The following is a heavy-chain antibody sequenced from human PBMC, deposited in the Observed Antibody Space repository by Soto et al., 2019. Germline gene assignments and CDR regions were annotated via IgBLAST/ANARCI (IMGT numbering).Heavy chain of an antibody. CDR1: GFTFSSYE. CDR2: ISSRGSTI. J-gene: IGHJ6*02. V-gene: IGHV3-48*03. Sequence: GGSLRLSCAASGFTFSSYEMNWVRQAPGKGLEWVSYISSRGSTIYYADSVKGRFTISRDNAKNSLYLQMNSLRAEDTAVYYCARNSGWYGYYGMDVWGQGTTVTVSS. D-gene: IGHD6-19*01. CDR3: ARNSGWYGYYGMDV.